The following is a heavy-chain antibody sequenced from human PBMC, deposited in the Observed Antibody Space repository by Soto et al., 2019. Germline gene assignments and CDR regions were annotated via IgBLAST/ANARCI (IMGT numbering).Heavy chain of an antibody. D-gene: IGHD3-10*01. V-gene: IGHV3-23*01. CDR2: ISGSGGST. CDR1: GFTFSSYA. J-gene: IGHJ6*02. Sequence: PGGSLRLSCAASGFTFSSYAMSWVRQAPGKGLEWVSAISGSGGSTYYEDSVKGRFTISRDNSKNTLYLQMNSLRAEDTAVYFCAKSLESGYYYGSASYYNRPYYYNYDMDVWGQGTTVSVSS. CDR3: AKSLESGYYYGSASYYNRPYYYNYDMDV.